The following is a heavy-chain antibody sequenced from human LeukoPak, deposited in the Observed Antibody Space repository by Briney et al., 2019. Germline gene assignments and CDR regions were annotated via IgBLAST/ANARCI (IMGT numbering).Heavy chain of an antibody. V-gene: IGHV3-30*04. J-gene: IGHJ4*02. CDR1: GFTFSSYA. CDR3: ARGRIVVVVAAPVGY. Sequence: GRSLRLSCAASGFTFSSYAMHWVRQAPGKGLEWVAVISYDGSSKYYADSVKGRFTISRDNSKNTLYLQMNSLRAEDTAVYYCARGRIVVVVAAPVGYWGQGTLVTVSS. CDR2: ISYDGSSK. D-gene: IGHD2-15*01.